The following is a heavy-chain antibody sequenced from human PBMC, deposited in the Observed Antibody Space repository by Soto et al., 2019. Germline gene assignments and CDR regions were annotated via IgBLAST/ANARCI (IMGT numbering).Heavy chain of an antibody. D-gene: IGHD6-25*01. Sequence: PSETLSLTCTVSGGSLSSHYWTWIRQSPGKGLEWIGYVYFSGNTNYNPSLKSRVTISIDTSNNQFSLRLASVTETDTSFYYCGSVRPSGYVLSWGPGTLVTVSS. V-gene: IGHV4-59*08. CDR3: GSVRPSGYVLS. CDR2: VYFSGNT. J-gene: IGHJ5*02. CDR1: GGSLSSHY.